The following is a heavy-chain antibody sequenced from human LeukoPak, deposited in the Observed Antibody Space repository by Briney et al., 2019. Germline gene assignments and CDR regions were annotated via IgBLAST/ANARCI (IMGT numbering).Heavy chain of an antibody. J-gene: IGHJ3*02. D-gene: IGHD1-26*01. Sequence: GGSLRLSCAASGFTFSNYGMHWVRQAPGKGLDCVAVIWYDGSNKYHADSVKGRFAVSRDNSKNTLYLQMNSLRAEDTAVYYCAKGDSGSYGAFDIWGQGTMVTVSS. CDR1: GFTFSNYG. CDR2: IWYDGSNK. CDR3: AKGDSGSYGAFDI. V-gene: IGHV3-33*06.